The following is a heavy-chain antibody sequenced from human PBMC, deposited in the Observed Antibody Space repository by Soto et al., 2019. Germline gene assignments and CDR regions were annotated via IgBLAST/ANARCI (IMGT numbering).Heavy chain of an antibody. J-gene: IGHJ4*02. CDR2: TYYRSKWYG. D-gene: IGHD6-19*01. CDR1: GDSVSSTSTA. Sequence: SQTLSLTCAISGDSVSSTSTAWSLIRQSPSRGLEWLGRTYYRSKWYGDYAVSVKSRITINPDTSKNQFSLQLNSVTPEDTAVYYCARGSYYSGWVWGQGTLVTVSS. V-gene: IGHV6-1*01. CDR3: ARGSYYSGWV.